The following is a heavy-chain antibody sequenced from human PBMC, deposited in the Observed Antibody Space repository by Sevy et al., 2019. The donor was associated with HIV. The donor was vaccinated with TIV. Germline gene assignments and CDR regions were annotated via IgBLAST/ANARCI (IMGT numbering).Heavy chain of an antibody. V-gene: IGHV3-49*03. D-gene: IGHD3-16*01. Sequence: GGSLRLSCTTSGYPFANHAISWFRQAPGKGLEWVGYIRSKGYGGTIEYAPSVRDRFAISRADSKGVAFLQMNSLQTGDTAVYYCAGEHRGAYWGRGTLVTVSS. CDR3: AGEHRGAY. CDR2: IRSKGYGGTI. J-gene: IGHJ4*02. CDR1: GYPFANHA.